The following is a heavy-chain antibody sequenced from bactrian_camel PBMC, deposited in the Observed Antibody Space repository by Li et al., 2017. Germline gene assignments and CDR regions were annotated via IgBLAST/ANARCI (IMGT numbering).Heavy chain of an antibody. J-gene: IGHJ4*01. CDR1: GFIVSRHN. CDR2: INSGGGTT. CDR3: AAVGGGSDARTIVVVFTPADISY. D-gene: IGHD2*01. V-gene: IGHV3S40*01. Sequence: VQLVESGGGLVQPGGSLSHSCVASGFIVSRHNVAWVRQAPGKGLEWVSAINSGGGTTYYADSVKGRFTISRDNAKNTVHLQLTSLKSEDTAMYYCAAVGGGSDARTIVVVFTPADISYWGQGTQVTVS.